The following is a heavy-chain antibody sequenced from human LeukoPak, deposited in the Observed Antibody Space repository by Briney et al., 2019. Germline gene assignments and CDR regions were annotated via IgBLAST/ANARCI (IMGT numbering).Heavy chain of an antibody. CDR2: ISSSSSYI. Sequence: GGSLRLSCAASGFTFSSYSMNWVRQAPGKGLEWVSSISSSSSYIYYADSVKGRFTISRDNAKSSLYLQMNSLRAEDTAVYYCARDGNYYDSSGYYTPPGMDVWGQGTTVTVSS. CDR1: GFTFSSYS. CDR3: ARDGNYYDSSGYYTPPGMDV. J-gene: IGHJ6*02. D-gene: IGHD3-22*01. V-gene: IGHV3-21*01.